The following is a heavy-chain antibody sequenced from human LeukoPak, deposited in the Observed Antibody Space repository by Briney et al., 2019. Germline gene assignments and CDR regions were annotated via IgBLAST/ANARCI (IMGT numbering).Heavy chain of an antibody. V-gene: IGHV3-23*01. CDR2: ISGSGGST. D-gene: IGHD3-10*01. CDR1: GFTFSSYA. J-gene: IGHJ4*02. Sequence: GGSLRLSCAASGFTFSSYAMSWVRQAPGKGLEWVSAISGSGGSTYYADSVKGRFTISRDNSKNTLYLQMNSLRAEDTAVYYCAKSANYYGSGSYLTTRGGYFDYWGQGTLVTVSS. CDR3: AKSANYYGSGSYLTTRGGYFDY.